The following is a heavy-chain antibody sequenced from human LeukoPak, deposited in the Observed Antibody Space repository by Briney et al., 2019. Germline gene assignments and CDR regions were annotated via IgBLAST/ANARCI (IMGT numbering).Heavy chain of an antibody. CDR3: ARESSGYFDY. CDR2: IYSGGST. J-gene: IGHJ4*02. CDR1: GFTVSSND. D-gene: IGHD3-22*01. V-gene: IGHV3-53*01. Sequence: EGSLRLSCAASGFTVSSNDMSWVRQAPGKGLEWVSIIYSGGSTYYADSVKGRFTISRDNSKNTLYLQMNSLRAEDTAVYYCARESSGYFDYWGQGTLVTVSS.